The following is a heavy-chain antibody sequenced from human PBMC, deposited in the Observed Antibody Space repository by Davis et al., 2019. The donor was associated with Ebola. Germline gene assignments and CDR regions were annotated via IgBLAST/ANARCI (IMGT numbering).Heavy chain of an antibody. D-gene: IGHD4-23*01. CDR2: ISSNGGST. CDR3: VQQLGDYGGNALRY. V-gene: IGHV3-64*04. Sequence: GGSLRLSCAASGFTFGSYGMNWVRQAPGKGLEYVSAISSNGGSTYYADSVKGRFTISRDDAKKSLYLQMDSLRAEDTAVYYCVQQLGDYGGNALRYWGQGTLVTVSS. CDR1: GFTFGSYG. J-gene: IGHJ4*02.